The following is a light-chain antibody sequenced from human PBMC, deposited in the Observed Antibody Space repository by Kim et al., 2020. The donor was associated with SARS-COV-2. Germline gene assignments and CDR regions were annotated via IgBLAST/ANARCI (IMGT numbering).Light chain of an antibody. CDR1: QSISSW. Sequence: SATVGDRGTITCLASQSISSWLAWYQQKPGKAPKLLIYKASSLESGVPSRFSGSGSGTEFTLTISSLQPDDFATYYCQQYNSYSYTFGQGTKLEI. CDR3: QQYNSYSYT. CDR2: KAS. J-gene: IGKJ2*01. V-gene: IGKV1-5*03.